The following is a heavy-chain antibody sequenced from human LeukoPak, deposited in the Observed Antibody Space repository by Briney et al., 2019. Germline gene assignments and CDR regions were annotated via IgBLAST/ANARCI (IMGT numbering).Heavy chain of an antibody. Sequence: APVKVSCKASGYTFTSYGISWVRQAPGQGLEWMGWISAYNGNTNYAQKLQGRVTMTTDTSTSTAYMELRSLRSDDTAVYYCAREHIAAVRDQYFQHWGQGTLVTVSS. J-gene: IGHJ1*01. D-gene: IGHD6-13*01. CDR2: ISAYNGNT. CDR1: GYTFTSYG. CDR3: AREHIAAVRDQYFQH. V-gene: IGHV1-18*01.